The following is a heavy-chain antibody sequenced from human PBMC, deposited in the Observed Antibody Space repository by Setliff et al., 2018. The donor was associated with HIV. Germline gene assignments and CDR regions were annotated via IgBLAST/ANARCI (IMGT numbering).Heavy chain of an antibody. CDR1: GASISTDY. D-gene: IGHD6-13*01. V-gene: IGHV4-4*08. Sequence: SETLSLTCTVSGASISTDYWSWIRQSPGKGLEWIGYIYHTGTTNYSPSLESRVTISIDTSKNQFSLKLTSVTAADTAVYSCAREDALTQQFDSWGQGTLVTVSS. J-gene: IGHJ4*02. CDR3: AREDALTQQFDS. CDR2: IYHTGTT.